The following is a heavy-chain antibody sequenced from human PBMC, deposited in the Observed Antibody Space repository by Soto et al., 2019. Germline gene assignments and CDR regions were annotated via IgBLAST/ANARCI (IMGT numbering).Heavy chain of an antibody. CDR3: ARVGPEISSGWFPGFDY. D-gene: IGHD6-19*01. Sequence: EVQLVESGGGLVQPGGSLRLSCAASGFTFSSYAMHWVRQAPGKGLEYVSAISSNGGSTYYANSVKGRFTISRGNSKNTLYLKMGRLRAEDMAVYYCARVGPEISSGWFPGFDYWGQGTLVTVSS. V-gene: IGHV3-64*01. CDR1: GFTFSSYA. J-gene: IGHJ4*02. CDR2: ISSNGGST.